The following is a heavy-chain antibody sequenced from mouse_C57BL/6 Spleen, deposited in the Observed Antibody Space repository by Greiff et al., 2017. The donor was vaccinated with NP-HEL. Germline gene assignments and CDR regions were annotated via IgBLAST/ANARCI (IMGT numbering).Heavy chain of an antibody. V-gene: IGHV8-12*01. CDR3: ARQKSLYYYGSSLDY. D-gene: IGHD1-1*01. CDR2: IYWDDDK. J-gene: IGHJ2*01. CDR1: GFSLSTSGMG. Sequence: QVTLKESGPGILQSSQSLSLTCSFSGFSLSTSGMGVSWIRQPSGKGLEWLAHIYWDDDKRYNPSLKSRLTISKDTSRNQVFLKITSVDTADTATYYCARQKSLYYYGSSLDYWGQGTTLSVSS.